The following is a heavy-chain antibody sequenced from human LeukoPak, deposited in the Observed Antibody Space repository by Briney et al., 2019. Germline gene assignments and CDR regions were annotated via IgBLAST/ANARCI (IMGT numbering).Heavy chain of an antibody. V-gene: IGHV4-34*01. J-gene: IGHJ3*02. CDR3: AREDVYYDSSGYYHDAFDI. CDR2: INHSGST. D-gene: IGHD3-22*01. CDR1: GVSFSGYY. Sequence: ASETLSLNCAVYGVSFSGYYWSWIRQPPGQGLEWIGEINHSGSTNYNPSLKSRVTISVDTSKNQFSLKLSSVTAADTAVYYCAREDVYYDSSGYYHDAFDIWGQGTMVTVSS.